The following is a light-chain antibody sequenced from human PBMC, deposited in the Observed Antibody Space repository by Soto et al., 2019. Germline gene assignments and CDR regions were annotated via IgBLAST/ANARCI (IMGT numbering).Light chain of an antibody. CDR2: GAS. CDR1: ESISRDY. Sequence: EIVLTHSPGTLSLSPGQRATLSCRASESISRDYLAWYQQRLGQAPRLLIYGASSGATGIPDRFSGSGSGTDFTLTIRRLEPEDFAIYYCQQYGGVPYTFGQGTKLEIK. J-gene: IGKJ2*01. V-gene: IGKV3-20*01. CDR3: QQYGGVPYT.